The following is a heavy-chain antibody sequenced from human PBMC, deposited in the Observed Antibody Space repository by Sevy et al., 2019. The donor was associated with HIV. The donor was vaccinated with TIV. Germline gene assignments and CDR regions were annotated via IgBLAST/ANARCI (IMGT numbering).Heavy chain of an antibody. CDR2: IYYSGST. CDR1: GGSVSSYY. Sequence: SETLSLTCTVSGGSVSSYYWSWIRQPPGKGLEWIGYIYYSGSTHYNPSLKSRVTISVDTSKNQFSLKLSSVTAADTAVYYCARRSLLYSGSYPDAFDIWGQGTMVTVSS. J-gene: IGHJ3*02. CDR3: ARRSLLYSGSYPDAFDI. V-gene: IGHV4-59*08. D-gene: IGHD1-26*01.